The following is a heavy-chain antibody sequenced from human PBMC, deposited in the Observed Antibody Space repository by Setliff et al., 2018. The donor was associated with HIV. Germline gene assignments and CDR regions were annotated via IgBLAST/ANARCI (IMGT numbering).Heavy chain of an antibody. D-gene: IGHD3-3*01. CDR3: VKDVVKFWSGSGALDF. V-gene: IGHV3-48*01. CDR1: GFTFSRYA. CDR2: ISGSSSII. Sequence: GESLKISCAASGFTFSRYAMTWVRQAPGKGLEWVAYISGSSSIIYYVDSVKGRFNILRDDSKKTVDLQMNSLRADDTAVYYCVKDVVKFWSGSGALDFWGPGTLVTVSS. J-gene: IGHJ4*02.